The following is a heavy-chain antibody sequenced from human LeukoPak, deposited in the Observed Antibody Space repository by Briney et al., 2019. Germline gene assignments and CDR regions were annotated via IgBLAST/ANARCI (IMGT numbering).Heavy chain of an antibody. CDR1: GGSISSGSYY. V-gene: IGHV4-61*02. Sequence: TLSLTCTVSGGSISSGSYYWNWIRQPAGKGLEWIGRISTSGSTNYNPSLKSRVTISADTSKNQVSLRLRSVTATDTAVYYCARARGSYYTYYYSMDVWGQGTTVTVSS. CDR3: ARARGSYYTYYYSMDV. D-gene: IGHD3-10*01. CDR2: ISTSGST. J-gene: IGHJ6*02.